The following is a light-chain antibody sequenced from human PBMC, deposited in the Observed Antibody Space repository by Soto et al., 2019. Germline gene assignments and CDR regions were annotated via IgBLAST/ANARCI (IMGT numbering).Light chain of an antibody. V-gene: IGKV1-5*01. CDR3: QQYSSFSWT. CDR2: DVS. Sequence: DIQMTQSPSTLSASVGDRVTITCRASQSIGTWVAWYQQKPGEAPKFLICDVSTLDSGVPSRFSGSGSGTEFTLTISGLQPDDFATYYCQQYSSFSWTFGQGTKVDIK. J-gene: IGKJ1*01. CDR1: QSIGTW.